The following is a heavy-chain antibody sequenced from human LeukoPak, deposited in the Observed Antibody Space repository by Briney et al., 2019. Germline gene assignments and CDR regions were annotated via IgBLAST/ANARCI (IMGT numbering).Heavy chain of an antibody. J-gene: IGHJ6*03. CDR1: GYTFTSYD. CDR3: ARGWTDRLYYYYYMDV. CDR2: MNPNSGNT. Sequence: EASVKVSCKASGYTFTSYDINWVRQATGQGLEWMGWMNPNSGNTGYAQKFQGRVTITRNTSISTAFMELSSLRSEDTAVYYCARGWTDRLYYYYYMDVWGKGTTVTVSS. V-gene: IGHV1-8*03. D-gene: IGHD3-22*01.